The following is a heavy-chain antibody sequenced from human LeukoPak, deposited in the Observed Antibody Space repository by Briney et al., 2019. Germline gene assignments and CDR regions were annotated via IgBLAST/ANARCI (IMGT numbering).Heavy chain of an antibody. V-gene: IGHV5-51*01. D-gene: IGHD1-20*01. CDR2: IYPGDSDT. Sequence: GESLKISCKGSGYSFTSYWIGWVRQMPGKGLEWMGIIYPGDSDTRYSPSFQGQVTISADKSISTAYLQWNSLKASDTAMYYCARVGVTGTTEGWFDPWGQGTLVTVSS. CDR1: GYSFTSYW. J-gene: IGHJ5*02. CDR3: ARVGVTGTTEGWFDP.